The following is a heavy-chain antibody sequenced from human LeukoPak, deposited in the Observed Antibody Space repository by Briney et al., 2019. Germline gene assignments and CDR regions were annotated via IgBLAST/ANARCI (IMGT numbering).Heavy chain of an antibody. D-gene: IGHD2-2*01. CDR2: INSDGGST. CDR1: GFTFSSYW. J-gene: IGHJ4*02. V-gene: IGHV3-74*01. Sequence: PGGSLRLSCAASGFTFSSYWMHWVRHAPGKGLVWVSSINSDGGSTTYADSVKGRFTISRDNAKNTLYLQMNSLRAEDTAVYYCARGVPLAQCFDYWGQGTLVTVSS. CDR3: ARGVPLAQCFDY.